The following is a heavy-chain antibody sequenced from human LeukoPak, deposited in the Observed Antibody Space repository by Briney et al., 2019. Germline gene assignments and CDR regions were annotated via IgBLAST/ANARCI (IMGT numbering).Heavy chain of an antibody. CDR1: GYTFTDYY. V-gene: IGHV1-2*02. CDR2: INPNSGGT. D-gene: IGHD1-26*01. Sequence: GASVKVSCKASGYTFTDYYMHWVRQAPGQGLEWMGWINPNSGGTNYAQKFQGRVTMTRDTSISTAYMELSRLRSDDTAVYYCARALLRSADAFDIWGQGTMVTVSS. J-gene: IGHJ3*02. CDR3: ARALLRSADAFDI.